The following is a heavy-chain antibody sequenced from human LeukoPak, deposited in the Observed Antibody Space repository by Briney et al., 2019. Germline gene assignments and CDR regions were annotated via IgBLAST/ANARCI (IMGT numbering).Heavy chain of an antibody. V-gene: IGHV4-30-4*01. CDR1: GGSISSGVNY. Sequence: SETLSLTCTVSGGSISSGVNYWGWFRQPPGKALEGIGFISNSGSTYYNPSLRSRVTISVDTSKNQFSLRLSSVTAADTAVYYCARDRGYSYGPFDYWGQGTLVTVSS. J-gene: IGHJ4*02. CDR3: ARDRGYSYGPFDY. CDR2: ISNSGST. D-gene: IGHD5-18*01.